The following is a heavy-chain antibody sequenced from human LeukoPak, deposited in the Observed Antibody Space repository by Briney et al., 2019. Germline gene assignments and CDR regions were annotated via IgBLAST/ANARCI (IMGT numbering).Heavy chain of an antibody. D-gene: IGHD6-19*01. CDR3: ARNQAVAANRGAFDI. CDR1: GYSISSSNW. V-gene: IGHV4-28*01. J-gene: IGHJ3*02. CDR2: IYYSGSA. Sequence: PSDTLSLTCTVSGYSISSSNWWGWIRQPPGKGLEWIGYIYYSGSAYYNASLKSRVTMSADSPKNQFSLELRSVSAVDTAVYYCARNQAVAANRGAFDIWGQGTMVTVSS.